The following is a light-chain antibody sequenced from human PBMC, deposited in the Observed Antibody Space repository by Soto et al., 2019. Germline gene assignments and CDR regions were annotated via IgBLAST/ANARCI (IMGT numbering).Light chain of an antibody. J-gene: IGKJ1*01. V-gene: IGKV3-15*01. CDR1: QSVNSN. CDR3: QQYNNWPT. CDR2: GSS. Sequence: EIVMTQSPATLSVSPGERATLSCRASQSVNSNLAWYQRKPGQAPRLHIYGSSTRAAGVPARFSGSGSGIEFILTVSSLQSEDFAVYFWQQYNNWPTFGQGTKVEIK.